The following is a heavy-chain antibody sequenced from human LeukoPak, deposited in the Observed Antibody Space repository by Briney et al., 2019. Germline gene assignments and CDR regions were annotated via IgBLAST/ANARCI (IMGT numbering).Heavy chain of an antibody. CDR3: ARDKAQYYYFDY. CDR1: GFTFSIYG. Sequence: GGSLRPSCAASGFTFSIYGMHWVRQAPGKGLEWVAVIWNDGSNAYYADSVKGRFIISRDNSKNKMYLQMNSLRIEDTAVYYCARDKAQYYYFDYWGQGTLVTVSS. CDR2: IWNDGSNA. J-gene: IGHJ4*02. D-gene: IGHD3-10*01. V-gene: IGHV3-33*08.